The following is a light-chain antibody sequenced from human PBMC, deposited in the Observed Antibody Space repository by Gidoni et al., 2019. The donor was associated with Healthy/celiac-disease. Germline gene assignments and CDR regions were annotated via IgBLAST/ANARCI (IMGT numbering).Light chain of an antibody. V-gene: IGKV1-39*01. J-gene: IGKJ1*01. Sequence: DIQMTQSPTSLSASVGDRVTITCRARQSISSYLNWYQQKPGKAPKLLIYAASSLQSGVPSMFSGSGSGTDFTLTISSLQPEDFATYYCQQNYSIAWTFGQGTKVEIK. CDR3: QQNYSIAWT. CDR1: QSISSY. CDR2: AAS.